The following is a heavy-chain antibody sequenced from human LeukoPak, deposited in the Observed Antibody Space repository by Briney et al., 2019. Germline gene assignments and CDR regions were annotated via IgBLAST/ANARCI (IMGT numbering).Heavy chain of an antibody. CDR1: GGSISSYY. CDR3: ARDGSDDYVWGSYRPAYYYYYYMDV. CDR2: IYTSGST. J-gene: IGHJ6*03. V-gene: IGHV4-4*07. D-gene: IGHD3-16*02. Sequence: SETLSLTCTVSGGSISSYYWSWIRQPAGKGLEWIGRIYTSGSTNYNPSLKSRVTMSVDTSKNQFSLKLSSVTAADTAVYYCARDGSDDYVWGSYRPAYYYYYYMDVWGKGTTVTISS.